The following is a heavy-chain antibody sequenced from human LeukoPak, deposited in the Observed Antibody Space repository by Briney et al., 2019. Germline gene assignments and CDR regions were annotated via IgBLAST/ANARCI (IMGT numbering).Heavy chain of an antibody. Sequence: GGSLRLSCAASGFTFSSYSMNWVRQAPGKGLEWVSSISSSSYIYYADSVKGRFTISRDNAKNSLYLQMNSLRAEDTAVYYCARQSSGFVPAFDYWGQGTLVTVSS. CDR2: ISSSSYI. D-gene: IGHD6-19*01. J-gene: IGHJ4*02. CDR1: GFTFSSYS. CDR3: ARQSSGFVPAFDY. V-gene: IGHV3-21*01.